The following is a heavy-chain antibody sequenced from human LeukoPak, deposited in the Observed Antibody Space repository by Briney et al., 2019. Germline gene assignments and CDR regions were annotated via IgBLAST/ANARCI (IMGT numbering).Heavy chain of an antibody. CDR3: ARGDYSNYGRGYYYYYMDV. Sequence: GGSLRLSCAASGFTFSNYWMHWVRQAPGKGLVWVSRINTDGRSTSYVDSVKGRFTISRDNAKNMLYLQMNSLRAEDTAVYYCARGDYSNYGRGYYYYYMDVWGKGTTVTVSS. J-gene: IGHJ6*03. CDR2: INTDGRST. CDR1: GFTFSNYW. V-gene: IGHV3-74*01. D-gene: IGHD4-11*01.